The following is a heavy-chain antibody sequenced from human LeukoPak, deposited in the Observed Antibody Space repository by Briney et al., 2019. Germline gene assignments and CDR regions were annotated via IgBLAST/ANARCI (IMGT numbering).Heavy chain of an antibody. CDR1: GFTFSSYS. D-gene: IGHD3-3*01. V-gene: IGHV3-21*04. J-gene: IGHJ4*02. Sequence: GGSLRLSCAASGFTFSSYSMNWVRQAPGKGLEWVSCISSSSSYKYYADSVKGRFTISRDNSKNTVNLQMNSLRAEDTAIYYCTKARDDYGVDTIDSWGQGTLVTVSS. CDR2: ISSSSSYK. CDR3: TKARDDYGVDTIDS.